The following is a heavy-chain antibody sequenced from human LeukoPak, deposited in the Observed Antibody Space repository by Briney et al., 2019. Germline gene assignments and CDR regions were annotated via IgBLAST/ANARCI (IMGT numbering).Heavy chain of an antibody. CDR3: VKNRQSSSSDFDY. D-gene: IGHD6-6*01. V-gene: IGHV3-21*06. Sequence: GGSLRLSCGASGFTFRIYSMNWVRQAPGKGLEWVASMSSSSSFITYADSIKGRFTISRDNAKNSLYLQMNSLRAEDTAVYYCVKNRQSSSSDFDYWGQGTLVTVSS. J-gene: IGHJ4*02. CDR2: MSSSSSFI. CDR1: GFTFRIYS.